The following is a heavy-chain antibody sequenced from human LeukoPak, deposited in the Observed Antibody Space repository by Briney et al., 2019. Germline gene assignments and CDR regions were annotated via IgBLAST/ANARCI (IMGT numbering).Heavy chain of an antibody. CDR1: GYTFTSYY. J-gene: IGHJ6*02. Sequence: ASVKVSCKASGYTFTSYYMHWVRQAPGQGLAWMGIINPSGGSTSYAQKFQGRVTMTRDSSISTASVDLRGLRSDDTAVYYCARGGGHTTTERSNYYYYGMDVWGQGTTVTVSS. D-gene: IGHD1-1*01. V-gene: IGHV1-46*01. CDR3: ARGGGHTTTERSNYYYYGMDV. CDR2: INPSGGST.